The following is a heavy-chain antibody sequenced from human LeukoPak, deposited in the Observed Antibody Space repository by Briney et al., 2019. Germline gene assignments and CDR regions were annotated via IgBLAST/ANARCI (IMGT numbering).Heavy chain of an antibody. Sequence: PGGSLRLSCAASGFTVSSNFMSWVRQAPGKGLEWVSIIYTGGDTSYADSVKGRFTISRDNSKNTLYLQMNSLRAEDTAVYYCARDRGSHRFDPWGQGTLVTVSS. CDR1: GFTVSSNF. V-gene: IGHV3-53*01. J-gene: IGHJ5*02. CDR2: IYTGGDT. CDR3: ARDRGSHRFDP. D-gene: IGHD5-12*01.